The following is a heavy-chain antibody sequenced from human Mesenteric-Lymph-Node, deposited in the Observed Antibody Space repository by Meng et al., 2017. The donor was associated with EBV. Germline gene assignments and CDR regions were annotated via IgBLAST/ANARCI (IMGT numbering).Heavy chain of an antibody. CDR3: AHRRREDTGYHSAFHY. CDR2: IYWDDDE. V-gene: IGHV2-5*02. D-gene: IGHD5-12*01. CDR1: XFSLTTSGVR. J-gene: IGHJ4*02. Sequence: QITLKESGPTLVTPXQTXTLARXLSXFSLTTSGVRVGWVRQPPGKALEWLALIYWDDDERYSPSLKNRLTVTKDTSKNQVVLTMTNMDPADTGTYYCAHRRREDTGYHSAFHYWGPGILVTVSS.